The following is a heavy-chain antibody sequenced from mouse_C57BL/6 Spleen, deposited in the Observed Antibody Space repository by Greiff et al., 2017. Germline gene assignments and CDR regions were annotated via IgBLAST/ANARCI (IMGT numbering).Heavy chain of an antibody. J-gene: IGHJ2*01. CDR2: LYPGDGAT. Sequence: QVQLQQSGPELVKPGASVKISCKASGYAFSSSWLNWVKQRPGKGLEWIGRLYPGDGATNYTGKFKGKATLTADKSSSTAYMQLSSLTSEDSAVYFCARADGYYLYYFDYWGQGTTRTVSS. D-gene: IGHD2-3*01. V-gene: IGHV1-82*01. CDR3: ARADGYYLYYFDY. CDR1: GYAFSSSW.